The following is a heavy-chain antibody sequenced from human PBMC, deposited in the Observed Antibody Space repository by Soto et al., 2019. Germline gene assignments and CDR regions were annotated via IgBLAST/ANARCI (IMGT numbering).Heavy chain of an antibody. CDR1: GYSLTSYW. V-gene: IGHV5-51*01. CDR2: VYPGDSDT. CDR3: TGRAGYSDY. D-gene: IGHD5-18*01. Sequence: GESLKISCKASGYSLTSYWIGWVRQRPGKGLEWMGIVYPGDSDTRYNPSFRGQVTISADTSTSTAYLPWSSLKAPDTALYYCTGRAGYSDYWGRGTLVIVSS. J-gene: IGHJ4*01.